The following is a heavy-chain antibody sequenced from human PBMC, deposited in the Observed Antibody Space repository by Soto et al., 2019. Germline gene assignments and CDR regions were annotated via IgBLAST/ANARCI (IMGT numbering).Heavy chain of an antibody. CDR1: GFTFSSYG. CDR3: AKDLLPHYGSGSYSGYYGMDV. J-gene: IGHJ6*02. CDR2: ISYDGSNK. V-gene: IGHV3-30*18. D-gene: IGHD3-10*01. Sequence: GSLRLSCAASGFTFSSYGMHWVRQAPGKGLEWVAVISYDGSNKYYADSVKGRFTISRDNSKNTLYLQMNSLRAEDTAVYYCAKDLLPHYGSGSYSGYYGMDVWGQGTTVTVSS.